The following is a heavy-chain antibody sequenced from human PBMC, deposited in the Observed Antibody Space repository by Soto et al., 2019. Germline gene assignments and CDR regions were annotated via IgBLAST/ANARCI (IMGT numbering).Heavy chain of an antibody. Sequence: LRLSCAASGFTFSDYYMSWIRQAPGKGLEWVSYISSSSSYTNYADSVKGRFTISRDNAKNSLYLQMNSLRAEDTAVYYCARGGSYYYYYGMDVWGQGTTVTVSS. J-gene: IGHJ6*02. CDR2: ISSSSSYT. V-gene: IGHV3-11*06. CDR1: GFTFSDYY. CDR3: ARGGSYYYYYGMDV.